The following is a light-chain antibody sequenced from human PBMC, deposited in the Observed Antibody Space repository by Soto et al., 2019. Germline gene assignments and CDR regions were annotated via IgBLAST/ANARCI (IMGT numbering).Light chain of an antibody. Sequence: IVMTQSPATLSVSPGERATLHCRASQSVSSNLGWYQHKPGQAPRLLIYGASTRATGIPARFSGSGSGTDFTLTISGLQSEDFAVYYCQQYNDWPPGYNCGQGTKVDIK. J-gene: IGKJ2*01. V-gene: IGKV3-15*01. CDR2: GAS. CDR3: QQYNDWPPGYN. CDR1: QSVSSN.